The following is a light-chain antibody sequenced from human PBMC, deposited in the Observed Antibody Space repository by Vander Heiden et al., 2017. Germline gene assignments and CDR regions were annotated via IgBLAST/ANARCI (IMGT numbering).Light chain of an antibody. CDR2: DVT. CDR3: SSYTTSSTQV. J-gene: IGLJ1*01. V-gene: IGLV2-14*03. Sequence: QSALTQPASVSGSPGQSIPISCAGTSSDVGNDNYGSWYQQHPGKAPKLVIYDVTNRPSGVSNRFSGAKSGNTASLTISGLQPEDEADYYCSSYTTSSTQVFGTGTKVTVL. CDR1: SSDVGNDNY.